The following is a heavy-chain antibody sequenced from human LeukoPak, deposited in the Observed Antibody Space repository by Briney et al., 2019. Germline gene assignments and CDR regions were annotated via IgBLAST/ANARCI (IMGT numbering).Heavy chain of an antibody. V-gene: IGHV1-8*01. CDR2: MNSKSGNT. D-gene: IGHD3-10*01. Sequence: ASVKVSCKASGNTFINYDIMWVRQAIGQGLEWMEWMNSKSGNTGYAQKFQGRVTMTRDTSISTAYMELNSLRSEDTAVYYCARGRGGTIDRGYLDYWGQGTLVAVSS. CDR1: GNTFINYD. CDR3: ARGRGGTIDRGYLDY. J-gene: IGHJ4*02.